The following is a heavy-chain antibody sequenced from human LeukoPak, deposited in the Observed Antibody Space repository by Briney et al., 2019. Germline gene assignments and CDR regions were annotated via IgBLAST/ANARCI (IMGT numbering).Heavy chain of an antibody. D-gene: IGHD1-1*01. V-gene: IGHV3-7*05. Sequence: GGSLRLSCAASGFTFSIYWSWVRQAPGKGLEWVANIKQDGSEKYCVDSVKGRFTISGDNAKNSLYLQMNSLRAEDTAVYYCARGDDILAYDYWGQGTLVTVSS. CDR2: IKQDGSEK. J-gene: IGHJ4*02. CDR3: ARGDDILAYDY. CDR1: GFTFSIYW.